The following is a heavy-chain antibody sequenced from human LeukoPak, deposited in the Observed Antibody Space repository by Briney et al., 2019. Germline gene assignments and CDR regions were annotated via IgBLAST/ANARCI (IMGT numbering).Heavy chain of an antibody. CDR3: ARPFCSTTTCYPGIYGY. V-gene: IGHV4-38-2*01. J-gene: IGHJ4*02. Sequence: SETLSLTCAVSGYSMSSGYNWGWIRQPPGKGLEWNGSIYHSGSTYYNPSLKSRVTISVDTSKNQFSLKMRSVTAADTAVYYCARPFCSTTTCYPGIYGYWGQGTLVTVSS. D-gene: IGHD2-2*01. CDR1: GYSMSSGYN. CDR2: IYHSGST.